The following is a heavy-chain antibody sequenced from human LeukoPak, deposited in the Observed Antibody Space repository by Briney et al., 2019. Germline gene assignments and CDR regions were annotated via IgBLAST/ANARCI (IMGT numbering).Heavy chain of an antibody. Sequence: GGSLRLSCAASGFTFSTYAMHWVRQAPGKGLEWVAVISHDGGSKYYADSVRGRFTISRDNSKNTLYLQMNSLRADDTAVYYCARDPQTYCSGGSCYPGDYWGQGTLVTVSS. J-gene: IGHJ4*02. D-gene: IGHD2-15*01. CDR2: ISHDGGSK. CDR3: ARDPQTYCSGGSCYPGDY. CDR1: GFTFSTYA. V-gene: IGHV3-30*01.